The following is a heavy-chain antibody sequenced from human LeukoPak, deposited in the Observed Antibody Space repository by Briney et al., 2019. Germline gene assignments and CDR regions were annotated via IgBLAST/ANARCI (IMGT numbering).Heavy chain of an antibody. CDR1: GYSFTSYW. Sequence: GESLKISCKGFGYSFTSYWIAWVRQMPGKGLEWMGLIYPSNSDTKYSPSFQGQVTISADKSISTAYLQWSNLKASDTAMCYCARRYTIFGVVTIDYWGQGTLVTVSS. CDR2: IYPSNSDT. CDR3: ARRYTIFGVVTIDY. D-gene: IGHD3-3*01. V-gene: IGHV5-51*01. J-gene: IGHJ4*02.